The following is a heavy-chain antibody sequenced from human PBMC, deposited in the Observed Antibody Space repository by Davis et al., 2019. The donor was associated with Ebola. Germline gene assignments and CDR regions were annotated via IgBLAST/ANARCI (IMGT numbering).Heavy chain of an antibody. J-gene: IGHJ6*03. CDR3: ARDLRYDSSGYDYYCYMDV. D-gene: IGHD3-22*01. Sequence: PSEPLSPTCTVSGGSISRGGSYWTWIRQHPGKGLEWIGYIYYSGSTYYKPSLKSRVTISLDTSKNQFSLNLYSVTAADTAVYYCARDLRYDSSGYDYYCYMDVWGKGTTVTVSS. CDR2: IYYSGST. CDR1: GGSISRGGSY. V-gene: IGHV4-31*03.